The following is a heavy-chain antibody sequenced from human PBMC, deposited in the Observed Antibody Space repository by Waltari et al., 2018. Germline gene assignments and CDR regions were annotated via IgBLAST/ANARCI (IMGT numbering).Heavy chain of an antibody. CDR3: ARVYDFWSGYSPFDY. CDR2: INHSGST. J-gene: IGHJ4*02. CDR1: GGSFSGYY. D-gene: IGHD3-3*01. Sequence: QVQLQQWGAGRLKPSETLSLTCAVYGGSFSGYYWSWIRQPPGKGLEWIGEINHSGSTNYNPSLKSRVTISVDTPKNQFSLTLSSVTAADTAVYYCARVYDFWSGYSPFDYWGQGTLVTVSS. V-gene: IGHV4-34*01.